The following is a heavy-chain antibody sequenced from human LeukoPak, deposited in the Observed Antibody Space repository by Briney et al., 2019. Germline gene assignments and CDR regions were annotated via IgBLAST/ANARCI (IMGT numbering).Heavy chain of an antibody. V-gene: IGHV3-23*01. CDR2: ISGSGGGT. J-gene: IGHJ2*01. CDR1: GFTFSTYA. CDR3: AKSYGDYVDWYFDL. Sequence: PGGSLRLSCAASGFTFSTYAMSWVRQAAGKGLEWVSLISGSGGGTYYADSVKGRFTISRDNSKNTLYLQMNSLRAEDTAVYYCAKSYGDYVDWYFDLWGRGTLVTVSS. D-gene: IGHD4-17*01.